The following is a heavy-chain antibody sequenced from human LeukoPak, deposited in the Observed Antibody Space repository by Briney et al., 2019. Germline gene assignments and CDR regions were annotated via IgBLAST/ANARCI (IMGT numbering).Heavy chain of an antibody. CDR3: ARDVTMVRGGFDY. CDR1: GYTLTSYG. D-gene: IGHD3-10*01. Sequence: GASVKVSCKASGYTLTSYGISWVRQSPGQRLEWRGWISAYNGNTNYAPKLQARVTMTTDTSTSTAYMELRSLRSDDTAVYYCARDVTMVRGGFDYWGQGTLVTVSS. J-gene: IGHJ4*02. CDR2: ISAYNGNT. V-gene: IGHV1-18*01.